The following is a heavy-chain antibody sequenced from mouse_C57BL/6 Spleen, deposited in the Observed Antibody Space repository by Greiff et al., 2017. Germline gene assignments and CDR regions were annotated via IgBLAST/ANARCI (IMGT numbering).Heavy chain of an antibody. V-gene: IGHV1-52*01. J-gene: IGHJ3*01. CDR3: ARCYYGSSGFAY. CDR2: IDPSDSET. CDR1: GYTFTSYW. D-gene: IGHD1-1*01. Sequence: QVQLQQPGAELVRPGSSVNLSCKASGYTFTSYWMHWVKQRPIQGLEWIGNIDPSDSETPYNQKFKDKATLTVDKSSSTAYMQLSSLTSEDSAVYYCARCYYGSSGFAYWGQGTLVTVSA.